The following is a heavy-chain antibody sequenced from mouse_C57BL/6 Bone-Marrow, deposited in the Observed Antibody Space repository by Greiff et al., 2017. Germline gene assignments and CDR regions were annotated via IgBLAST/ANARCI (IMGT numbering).Heavy chain of an antibody. CDR2: INPNNGGT. Sequence: VQLQQPGPELVKPGASVKIPCKASGYTFTDYNMDWVKQSHGKSLEWIGDINPNNGGTNYNQKFKGKATLTVDKSASTAYMELRSLTSEDTAVYYCARRNDYLDYWGQGTTLTVSS. CDR1: GYTFTDYN. CDR3: ARRNDYLDY. D-gene: IGHD2-3*01. J-gene: IGHJ2*01. V-gene: IGHV1-18*01.